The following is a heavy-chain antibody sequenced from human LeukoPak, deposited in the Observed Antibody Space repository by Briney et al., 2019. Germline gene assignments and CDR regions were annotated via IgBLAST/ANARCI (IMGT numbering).Heavy chain of an antibody. CDR3: ARVHNTLH. Sequence: PGGSLRLSRAVSGFSLRDYYVNWLRQVPGKGLEWVSYIKSGSTIIFYADSVKGRFSVSRDNANNSVHLQMTNLRDDDTAVYYCARVHNTLHWGQGVQVTVSS. CDR2: IKSGSTII. V-gene: IGHV3-11*04. J-gene: IGHJ4*02. CDR1: GFSLRDYY. D-gene: IGHD2-15*01.